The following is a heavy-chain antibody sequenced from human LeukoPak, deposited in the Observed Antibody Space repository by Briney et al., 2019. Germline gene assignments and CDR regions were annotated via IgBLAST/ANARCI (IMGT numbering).Heavy chain of an antibody. CDR3: VRRDTGWNYFDY. CDR2: IYYSGNT. Sequence: SETLSLTCTVSGGSISSSRYYWGWIRQPPGKGLEWIGSIYYSGNTYHNPSLKSRVTISADTSKNQLSLKLSSVLAADTAIYYCVRRDTGWNYFDYWGQGILVTVSS. CDR1: GGSISSSRYY. D-gene: IGHD6-19*01. J-gene: IGHJ4*02. V-gene: IGHV4-39*01.